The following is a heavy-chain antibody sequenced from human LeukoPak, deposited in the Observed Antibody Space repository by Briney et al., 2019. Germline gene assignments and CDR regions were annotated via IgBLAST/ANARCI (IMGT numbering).Heavy chain of an antibody. Sequence: SETLSLTCTVSGGSISSYYWSWTRQPPGKGLEWIGYIYYSGSTNYNPSLKSRVTISVDTSKNQFSLKLSSVTAADTAVYYCAREGGIAAAGHLYYFDYWGQGTLVTVSS. CDR2: IYYSGST. D-gene: IGHD6-13*01. J-gene: IGHJ4*02. CDR1: GGSISSYY. V-gene: IGHV4-59*01. CDR3: AREGGIAAAGHLYYFDY.